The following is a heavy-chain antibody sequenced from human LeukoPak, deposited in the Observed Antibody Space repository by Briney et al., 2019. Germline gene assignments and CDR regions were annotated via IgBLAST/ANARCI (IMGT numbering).Heavy chain of an antibody. J-gene: IGHJ5*02. V-gene: IGHV3-66*02. Sequence: GGSLRLSCAASGFIVNSYTMSWVRQAPGKGLAWVSLIYSDGGTQYLDSVKGRCTISRDNSKNTLYLQMNSMRAEDTAVCFCGRDRAEGKTWVEFDPWGQGTLVTVSS. CDR3: GRDRAEGKTWVEFDP. CDR1: GFIVNSYT. CDR2: IYSDGGT.